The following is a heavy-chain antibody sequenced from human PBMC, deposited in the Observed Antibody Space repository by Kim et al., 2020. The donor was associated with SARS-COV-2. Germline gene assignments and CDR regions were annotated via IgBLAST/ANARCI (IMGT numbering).Heavy chain of an antibody. J-gene: IGHJ4*02. CDR3: AKITATLSTASVN. Sequence: GGSLRLSCAASGFIFSSCAMSWVRQAPGKGLDWVSSISGDSARSYYADSVKGRFTISRDNSKSTLYLQMNNLRAEDTAVYYCAKITATLSTASVNWGQGT. V-gene: IGHV3-23*01. D-gene: IGHD6-25*01. CDR1: GFIFSSCA. CDR2: ISGDSARS.